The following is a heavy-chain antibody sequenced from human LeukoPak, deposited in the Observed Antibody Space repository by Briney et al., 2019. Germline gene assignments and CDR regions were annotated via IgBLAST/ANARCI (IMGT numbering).Heavy chain of an antibody. J-gene: IGHJ6*02. CDR2: ISAYNGNT. CDR1: GYTFTSYG. D-gene: IGHD3-22*01. V-gene: IGHV1-18*01. Sequence: ASVKVSCKASGYTFTSYGISWVRQAPGQGLEWMGWISAYNGNTNYAQKLQGRVTITADESTSTAYMELSSLRSEDTAVYYCARTTYYYDSSDYYYGMDVWGQGTTVTVSS. CDR3: ARTTYYYDSSDYYYGMDV.